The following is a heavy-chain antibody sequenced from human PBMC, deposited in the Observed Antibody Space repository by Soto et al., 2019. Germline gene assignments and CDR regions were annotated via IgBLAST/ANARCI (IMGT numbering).Heavy chain of an antibody. CDR2: ISGSGGST. Sequence: GGSLRLSCAASGFTFSSYAMSWVRQAPGKGLEWVSAISGSGGSTYYADSVKGRFTISRDNSKNTLYLQMNSLRAEDAAVYYCAKGIVATIRALQPFDYWGQGTLVTVS. D-gene: IGHD5-12*01. V-gene: IGHV3-23*01. CDR3: AKGIVATIRALQPFDY. CDR1: GFTFSSYA. J-gene: IGHJ4*02.